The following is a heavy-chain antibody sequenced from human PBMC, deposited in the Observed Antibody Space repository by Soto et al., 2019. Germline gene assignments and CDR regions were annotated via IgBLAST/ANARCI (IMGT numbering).Heavy chain of an antibody. CDR3: AKVKLQVLPHFDY. V-gene: IGHV3-30*18. CDR2: ISNDGTTK. Sequence: QVHLVESGGGVVQPGRSLRLSCAASGFTFSDYGIHWVRRAPGKGLEWVALISNDGTTKYYADSAKGRFTISRDNIRNTLYLQMNNLRAEDTAVYYCAKVKLQVLPHFDYWGQGTQVIVSS. J-gene: IGHJ4*02. D-gene: IGHD4-4*01. CDR1: GFTFSDYG.